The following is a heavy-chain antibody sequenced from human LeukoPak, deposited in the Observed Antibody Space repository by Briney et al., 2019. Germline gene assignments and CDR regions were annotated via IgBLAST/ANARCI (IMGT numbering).Heavy chain of an antibody. CDR3: ASDYGSGSYYYFQH. CDR1: GFTFSSYA. CDR2: ISGSGGST. Sequence: PGGSLRLSCAASGFTFSSYAMSWVRQAPGKGLEWVSAISGSGGSTYYADSVKGRFTISRDNAKNSLYLQMNSLRAEDTAVYYCASDYGSGSYYYFQHWGQGTLVTVSS. J-gene: IGHJ1*01. V-gene: IGHV3-23*01. D-gene: IGHD3-10*01.